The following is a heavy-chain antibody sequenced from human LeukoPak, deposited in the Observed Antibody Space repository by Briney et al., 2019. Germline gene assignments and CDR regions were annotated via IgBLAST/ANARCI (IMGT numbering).Heavy chain of an antibody. CDR3: ARAGESYDFWSGYPLGPFVY. CDR1: GGSISSYY. D-gene: IGHD3-3*01. J-gene: IGHJ4*02. V-gene: IGHV4-59*01. CDR2: IYYSGST. Sequence: PSETLSLTCTVSGGSISSYYWSWIRQPPGKGLEWIGYIYYSGSTNYYPSLKRRVTISVDTSKNQFSLKLSSVTAADTAVYYCARAGESYDFWSGYPLGPFVYWGQGTLVTVSS.